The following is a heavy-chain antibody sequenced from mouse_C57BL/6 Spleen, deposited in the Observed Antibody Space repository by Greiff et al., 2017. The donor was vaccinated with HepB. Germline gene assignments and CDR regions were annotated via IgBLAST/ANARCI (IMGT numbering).Heavy chain of an antibody. J-gene: IGHJ2*01. Sequence: VQLQQSVAELVRPGASVKLSCTASGFNIKNTYMHWVKQRPEQGLEWIGRSDPATGNTKYAPTFQGKATITADTSSNTAYLQLSSLTSEDTAIYYCARPITTVEAYFDYWGQGTTLTVSS. V-gene: IGHV14-3*01. D-gene: IGHD1-1*01. CDR1: GFNIKNTY. CDR2: SDPATGNT. CDR3: ARPITTVEAYFDY.